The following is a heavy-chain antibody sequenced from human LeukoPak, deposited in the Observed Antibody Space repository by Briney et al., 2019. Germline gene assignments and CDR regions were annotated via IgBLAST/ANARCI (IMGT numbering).Heavy chain of an antibody. J-gene: IGHJ4*02. V-gene: IGHV4-59*01. CDR3: AREAIGRVDY. CDR2: IYYSGST. Sequence: SETLSLTCTVSGDSISNYYWSWIRQPPGKGLEWIGYIYYSGSTNYNPSLKSRVTISVDTSKKHFSLKLCSVTAAGTAVYYCAREAIGRVDYWGQGILVTVSS. D-gene: IGHD2/OR15-2a*01. CDR1: GDSISNYY.